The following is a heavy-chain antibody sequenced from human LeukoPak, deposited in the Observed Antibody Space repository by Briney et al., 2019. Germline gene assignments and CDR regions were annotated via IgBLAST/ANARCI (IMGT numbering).Heavy chain of an antibody. D-gene: IGHD5-12*01. CDR1: GGSISSSSYY. CDR3: ARHGGRRIVATIKSGFDY. V-gene: IGHV4-39*01. J-gene: IGHJ4*02. CDR2: IYYSGST. Sequence: PSETLSLTCTVPGGSISSSSYYWGWIRQPPGKGLEWIGSIYYSGSTYYNPSLKSRVTISVDTSKNQFSLKLSSVTAADTAVYYCARHGGRRIVATIKSGFDYWGQGTLVTVSS.